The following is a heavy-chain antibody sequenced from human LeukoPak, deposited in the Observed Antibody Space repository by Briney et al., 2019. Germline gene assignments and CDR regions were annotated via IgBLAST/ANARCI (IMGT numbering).Heavy chain of an antibody. CDR1: GGSISSSSYY. Sequence: PSETLSPTCTVSGGSISSSSYYWGWIRQPPGKGLEWIGSLHYSGSTYYNPSLKSRVTISVDTSKNQFSLKMSSVTAADTAVYYCARHPMDYGSGSYYDYWGQGTLVTVSS. V-gene: IGHV4-39*01. D-gene: IGHD3-10*01. CDR3: ARHPMDYGSGSYYDY. J-gene: IGHJ4*02. CDR2: LHYSGST.